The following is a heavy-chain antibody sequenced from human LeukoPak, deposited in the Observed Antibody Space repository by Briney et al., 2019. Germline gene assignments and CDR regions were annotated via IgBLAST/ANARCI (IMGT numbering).Heavy chain of an antibody. CDR2: ISYDGSNK. D-gene: IGHD3-22*01. V-gene: IGHV3-30*04. Sequence: GGSLRLSCAATGFTLSSYAMHWVRQAPGKGLEWVAVISYDGSNKYYADSVKGRFTISRDNSKNTLYLQMNSLRAEDTAVYYCARDPLYNHYDSSGYRYYYMDVWGKGTTVTVSS. CDR3: ARDPLYNHYDSSGYRYYYMDV. CDR1: GFTLSSYA. J-gene: IGHJ6*03.